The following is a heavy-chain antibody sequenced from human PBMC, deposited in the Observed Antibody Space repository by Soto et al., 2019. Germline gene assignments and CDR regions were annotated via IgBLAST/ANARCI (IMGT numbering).Heavy chain of an antibody. D-gene: IGHD3-3*01. CDR2: IKSKTDGGTT. CDR1: RFTLSNAW. J-gene: IGHJ5*02. V-gene: IGHV3-15*01. Sequence: PGGSLRLSCAASRFTLSNAWMNWVRQAPGKGLEWVGRIKSKTDGGTTDYAAPVKGRFTISIDDLKNTLSLQMNSLRTEDTAVYYCTADPAYYDYWSAYLGWFDPWGQGTLVTVSS. CDR3: TADPAYYDYWSAYLGWFDP.